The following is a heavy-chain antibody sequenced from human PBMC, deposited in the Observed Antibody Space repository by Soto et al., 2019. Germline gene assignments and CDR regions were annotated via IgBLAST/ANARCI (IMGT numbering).Heavy chain of an antibody. J-gene: IGHJ4*02. CDR3: AGEKVGTTGIDF. V-gene: IGHV1-8*01. D-gene: IGHD1-26*01. CDR2: MNPNSGNT. Sequence: QAQLVQPGAEVKKPGASVKVPCKASGYTFTGYDINWVRQATGQGLEWMGWMNPNSGNTGYAQNFQGRVTMTRDNSITTAYMELTSLRDDDSAVYYCAGEKVGTTGIDFWGQGTLVTVSS. CDR1: GYTFTGYD.